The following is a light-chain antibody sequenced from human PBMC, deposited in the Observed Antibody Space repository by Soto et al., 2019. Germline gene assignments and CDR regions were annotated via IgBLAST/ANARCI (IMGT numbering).Light chain of an antibody. CDR3: QQRNSWPWT. Sequence: EIVMTQSPATLTVSPGDTATLSCRASQSLGGNLAWYQQKPGQAPRLLIYGASNRATGIPDRFSGSGSGTDFTLTISSLEPEDFAVYFCQQRNSWPWTFGQGTKVDI. CDR2: GAS. J-gene: IGKJ1*01. V-gene: IGKV3-11*01. CDR1: QSLGGN.